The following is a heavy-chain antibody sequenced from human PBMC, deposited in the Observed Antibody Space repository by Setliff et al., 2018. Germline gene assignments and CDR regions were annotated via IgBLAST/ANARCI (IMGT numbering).Heavy chain of an antibody. J-gene: IGHJ6*03. CDR1: GGSISSGSYY. CDR2: IYTSGST. D-gene: IGHD5-18*01. V-gene: IGHV4-61*02. Sequence: PSETLSLTCTVSGGSISSGSYYWSWIRQPAGKGLEWIGRIYTSGSTNYNPSLKSRVTISVDTSKNQFSLKLSSVTAADRAIYFCARYSSPYYYMDVWGTGIAVTV. CDR3: ARYSSPYYYMDV.